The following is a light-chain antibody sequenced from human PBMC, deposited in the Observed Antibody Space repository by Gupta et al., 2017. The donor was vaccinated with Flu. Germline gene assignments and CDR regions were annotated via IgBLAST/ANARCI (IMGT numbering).Light chain of an antibody. CDR3: HQYGGSPWT. CDR2: GGS. Sequence: IVLTQSPCTLSLSPGERATLSCRASQNFSSRFLAWYQQKPGQAPRPLIFGGSRRATGIPDRFSGSGSGTDFSLTISRLEPEDFAVYYCHQYGGSPWTFGQGTKVEI. V-gene: IGKV3-20*01. J-gene: IGKJ1*01. CDR1: QNFSSRF.